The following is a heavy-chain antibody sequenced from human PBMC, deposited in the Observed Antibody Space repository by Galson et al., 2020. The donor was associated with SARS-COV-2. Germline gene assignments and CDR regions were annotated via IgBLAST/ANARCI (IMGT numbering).Heavy chain of an antibody. CDR1: GFTFDDYT. V-gene: IGHV3-43*01. D-gene: IGHD1-26*01. J-gene: IGHJ4*02. Sequence: QAGGSLRLSCAASGFTFDDYTMHWVRQVPGKGLEWVSLIDGNDGSTHYADSVEGRFTISRDNSKKSLFLQMDSLTIEDTAIYYCATWVFDYWGQGTLVTVSS. CDR3: ATWVFDY. CDR2: IDGNDGST.